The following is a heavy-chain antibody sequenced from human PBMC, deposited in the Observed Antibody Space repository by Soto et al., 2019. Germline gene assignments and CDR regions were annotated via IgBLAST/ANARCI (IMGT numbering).Heavy chain of an antibody. CDR1: GGSISGYY. V-gene: IGHV4-59*12. CDR3: ARDRLRGYDSSGFYS. D-gene: IGHD3-22*01. J-gene: IGHJ4*02. CDR2: ISYSGST. Sequence: SETLSLTCTVSGGSISGYYWSWIRQSPEKGLEYIGYISYSGSTNYNPSLKSRVTTSLDTSKNQFSLKLSSVTAADTAIYYCARDRLRGYDSSGFYSWGQGTMVTVSS.